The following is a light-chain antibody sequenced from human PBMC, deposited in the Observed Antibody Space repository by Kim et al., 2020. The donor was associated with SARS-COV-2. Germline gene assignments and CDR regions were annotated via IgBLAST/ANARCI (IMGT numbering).Light chain of an antibody. Sequence: SVSPGERATLSWRASGSVSTYLAWYQQKPGQAPRLLIYDASKRATGIPARFSGSGSETDFILTISNLEPEDSAVYYCQQRINLLTFGQGTRLEIK. CDR3: QQRINLLT. V-gene: IGKV3-11*01. J-gene: IGKJ5*01. CDR1: GSVSTY. CDR2: DAS.